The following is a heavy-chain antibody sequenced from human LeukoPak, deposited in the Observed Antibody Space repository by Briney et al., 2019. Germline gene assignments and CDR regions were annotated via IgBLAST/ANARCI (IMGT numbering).Heavy chain of an antibody. V-gene: IGHV3-53*01. J-gene: IGHJ4*02. CDR1: GFTVSSNY. D-gene: IGHD3-22*01. CDR2: IYSGGST. CDR3: AKDPSYYYDSSGYYPTYYFDY. Sequence: GGSLRLSCAASGFTVSSNYMSWVRQAPGKGLEWVSVIYSGGSTYYADSVKGRFTISRDNSKNTLYLQMNSLRAEDTAVYYCAKDPSYYYDSSGYYPTYYFDYWGQGTLVTVSS.